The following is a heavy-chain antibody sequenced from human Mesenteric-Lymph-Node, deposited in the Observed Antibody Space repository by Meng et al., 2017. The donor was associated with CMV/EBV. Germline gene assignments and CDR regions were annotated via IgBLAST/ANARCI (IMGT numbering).Heavy chain of an antibody. Sequence: GESLKISCAASGFTFSSYAMSWVRQAPGKGLEWVAVISYDGSNKYYADSVKGRFTISRDNSKNTLYLQMNSLRAEDTAVYYGVFSQYCSSTSCYRPFDYWGQGTLVTVSS. CDR3: VFSQYCSSTSCYRPFDY. J-gene: IGHJ4*02. V-gene: IGHV3-30*04. CDR2: ISYDGSNK. CDR1: GFTFSSYA. D-gene: IGHD2-2*02.